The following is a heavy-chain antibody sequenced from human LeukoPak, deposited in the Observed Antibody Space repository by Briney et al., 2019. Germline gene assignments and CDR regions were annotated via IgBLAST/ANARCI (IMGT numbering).Heavy chain of an antibody. D-gene: IGHD6-13*01. Sequence: GASVKVSCKASGYTFTSYGISWVRQAPGQGLEWMGWISAYNGNTNYAQKLQGRVTMTTDTSTSTAYMELRSLRSDDTAVYYCARGHSSSWYSYYYYYMDVWGKGTTVTVSS. CDR3: ARGHSSSWYSYYYYYMDV. CDR1: GYTFTSYG. J-gene: IGHJ6*03. CDR2: ISAYNGNT. V-gene: IGHV1-18*01.